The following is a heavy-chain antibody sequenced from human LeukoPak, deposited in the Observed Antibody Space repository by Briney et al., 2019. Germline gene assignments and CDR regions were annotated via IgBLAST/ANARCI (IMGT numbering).Heavy chain of an antibody. D-gene: IGHD2-15*01. CDR3: ARGVAANP. V-gene: IGHV3-7*01. J-gene: IGHJ5*02. CDR2: IKQVGCEK. CDR1: GFTFSSYR. Sequence: KPGGSLRLSWAASGFTFSSYRMHWVRQAPGKGLEWVAHIKQVGCEKYYVDSVKGRFTISRDNANNSQYLQMNSLRAEDKAVYYCARGVAANPWGQGTLVTVSS.